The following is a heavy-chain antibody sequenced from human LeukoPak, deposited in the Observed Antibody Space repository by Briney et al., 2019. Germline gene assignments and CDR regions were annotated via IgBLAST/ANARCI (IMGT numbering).Heavy chain of an antibody. D-gene: IGHD4-17*01. CDR3: ARDPPYGDQEGTFDY. Sequence: GESLKISCKGSGYSFTSYWIGWVRQLPGKGLEWMGIIYPGDSDTRYSPSFQGQVTISADKSISTAYLQWSSLKASDTAMYYCARDPPYGDQEGTFDYWGQGTLVTVSS. CDR2: IYPGDSDT. J-gene: IGHJ4*02. CDR1: GYSFTSYW. V-gene: IGHV5-51*01.